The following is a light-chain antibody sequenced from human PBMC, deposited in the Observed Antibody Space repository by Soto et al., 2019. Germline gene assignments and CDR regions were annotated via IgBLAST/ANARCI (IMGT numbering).Light chain of an antibody. CDR1: QSIATTY. J-gene: IGKJ5*01. CDR2: DAT. CDR3: QQSYSTPYT. V-gene: IGKV3D-20*02. Sequence: EIVLTQSPGTLSLSPGERATLSCRASQSIATTYLAWYQQKPGQAPRLLIYDATNTATGIPDRFSGSGSGTDFTLTISSLQPEDFATYYCQQSYSTPYTFGQGTRLEI.